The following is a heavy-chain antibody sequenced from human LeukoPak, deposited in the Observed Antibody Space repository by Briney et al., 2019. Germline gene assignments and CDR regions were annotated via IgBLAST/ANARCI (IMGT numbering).Heavy chain of an antibody. CDR3: SLGSSSFYNWFDP. J-gene: IGHJ5*02. CDR2: IIPIFGTA. CDR1: GGTFSSYA. D-gene: IGHD6-6*01. V-gene: IGHV1-69*13. Sequence: GASVKVSRKASGGTFSSYAISWVRQAPGQGLEWMGGIIPIFGTANYAQKFQGRVTITADESTSTAYMELSSLRSEDTAVYYCSLGSSSFYNWFDPWGQGTLVTVSS.